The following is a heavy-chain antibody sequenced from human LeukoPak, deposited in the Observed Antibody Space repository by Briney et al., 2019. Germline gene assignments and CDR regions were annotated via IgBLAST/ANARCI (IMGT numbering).Heavy chain of an antibody. V-gene: IGHV1-18*01. D-gene: IGHD6-19*01. J-gene: IGHJ4*02. CDR1: GYTFTTYG. CDR2: ISPYNGDT. CDR3: ARDGAVAAVFDY. Sequence: ASVKVSCKASGYTFTTYGVTWVRQAPGQGLEWMGWISPYNGDTNYAQNLQGRVTLTTDTSTSTAYMELRSLRSGDTAVYYCARDGAVAAVFDYWGQGTLVTVSS.